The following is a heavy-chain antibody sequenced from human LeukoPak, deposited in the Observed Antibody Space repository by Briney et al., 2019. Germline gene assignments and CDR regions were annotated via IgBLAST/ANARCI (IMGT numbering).Heavy chain of an antibody. J-gene: IGHJ6*03. CDR3: AREQSSSGWDYYYYMDV. CDR1: GFTFSSYW. CDR2: ISYDGSNK. Sequence: PGGSLRLSCVASGFTFSSYWMSWVRQAPGKGLEWVAVISYDGSNKYYADSVKGRFTISRDNSKNTLYLQMNSLRAEDTAVNYCAREQSSSGWDYYYYMDVWGKGTTVTVSS. D-gene: IGHD6-19*01. V-gene: IGHV3-30*03.